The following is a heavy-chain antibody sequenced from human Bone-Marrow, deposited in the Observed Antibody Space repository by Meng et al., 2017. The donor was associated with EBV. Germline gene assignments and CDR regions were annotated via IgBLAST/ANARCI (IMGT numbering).Heavy chain of an antibody. CDR2: IIPLFGTT. CDR3: ARGDVVVEAATPPDR. D-gene: IGHD2-15*01. CDR1: GDTFSSYT. V-gene: IGHV1-69*01. J-gene: IGHJ5*02. Sequence: QGQLGQAGAEVKKPGSSVKVSCKASGDTFSSYTFTWVRQAPGQGLEWMGGIIPLFGTTDYAQNFQGRVTITADEVTSTVYMELASLRSDDTAVYFCARGDVVVEAATPPDRWGQGTLVTVSS.